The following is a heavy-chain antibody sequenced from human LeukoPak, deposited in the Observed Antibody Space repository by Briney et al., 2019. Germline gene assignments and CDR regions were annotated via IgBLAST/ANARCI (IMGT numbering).Heavy chain of an antibody. CDR1: GGSISSGGYY. D-gene: IGHD2-2*01. Sequence: SQTLSLTCTASGGSISSGGYYWSWIRQHPGKGLEWIGYIYYSGSTYYNPSLKSRVTISVDTSKNQFSLKLSSVTAADTAVYYCARSSSTSWGYFDYWGQGTLVTVSS. CDR3: ARSSSTSWGYFDY. J-gene: IGHJ4*02. CDR2: IYYSGST. V-gene: IGHV4-31*03.